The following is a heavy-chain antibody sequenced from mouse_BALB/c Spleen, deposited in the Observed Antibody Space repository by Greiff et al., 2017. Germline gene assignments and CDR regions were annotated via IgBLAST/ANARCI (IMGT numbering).Heavy chain of an antibody. CDR3: NGYYDYLPDY. Sequence: EVQLQQSGAELVRSGASVKLSCTASGFNIKDYYMHWVKQRPEQGLEWIGWIDPENGDTEYAPKFQGKATMTADTSSNTAYLQLSSLTSEDTAVYYCNGYYDYLPDYWGQGTTLTVSS. J-gene: IGHJ2*01. CDR1: GFNIKDYY. CDR2: IDPENGDT. D-gene: IGHD2-4*01. V-gene: IGHV14-4*02.